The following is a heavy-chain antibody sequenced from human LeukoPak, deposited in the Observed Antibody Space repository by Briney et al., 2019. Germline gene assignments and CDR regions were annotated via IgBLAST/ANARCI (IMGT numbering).Heavy chain of an antibody. CDR3: ARALGAFDI. CDR2: IYYSGST. Sequence: SETLSLTCTVSGGSISSYYWSWIRQPPGRGLEWIGYIYYSGSTNYNPSLKSRVTISVDTSKNQFSLKLSSVTAADTAVYYCARALGAFDIWGQGTMVTVSS. CDR1: GGSISSYY. J-gene: IGHJ3*02. V-gene: IGHV4-59*01. D-gene: IGHD1-26*01.